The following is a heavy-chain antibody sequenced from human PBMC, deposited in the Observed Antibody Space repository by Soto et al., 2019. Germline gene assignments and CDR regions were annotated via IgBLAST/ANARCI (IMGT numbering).Heavy chain of an antibody. V-gene: IGHV4-4*02. D-gene: IGHD3-10*01. CDR1: CSYIITNNW. Sequence: SETLSLTCAVSCSYIITNNWWSWLRQPPGKGLEWIGEVYHSGTIIYNPSLKIRATISIAKSKSRLSLKLSPVNDADTDVYYCPQRVYGFGKYEYWAEGNRVT. J-gene: IGHJ4*02. CDR2: VYHSGTI. CDR3: PQRVYGFGKYEY.